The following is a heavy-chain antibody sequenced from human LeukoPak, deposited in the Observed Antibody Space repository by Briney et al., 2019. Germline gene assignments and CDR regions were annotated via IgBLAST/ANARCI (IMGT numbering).Heavy chain of an antibody. J-gene: IGHJ4*02. Sequence: PGGSLRLSXAASGFTFSSYGMHWVRQAPGKGLEWVAFIRYDGSNKYYADSVKGRFTISRDNSKNTLYLQMNSLRAEDTAVYYCAKWGQGVTYAFDYWGQGTLVTVSS. CDR2: IRYDGSNK. D-gene: IGHD2-21*02. CDR3: AKWGQGVTYAFDY. V-gene: IGHV3-30*02. CDR1: GFTFSSYG.